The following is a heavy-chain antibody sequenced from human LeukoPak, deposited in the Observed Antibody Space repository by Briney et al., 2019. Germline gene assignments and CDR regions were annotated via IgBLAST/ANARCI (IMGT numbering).Heavy chain of an antibody. D-gene: IGHD4-17*01. V-gene: IGHV4-39*01. J-gene: IGHJ4*02. CDR2: IYYSGST. CDR3: ARLVRDYGDYGGYFDY. CDR1: GGSISSSSYY. Sequence: SETLSLTCTVSGGSISSSSYYWGWIRQPPGEGLEWIGSIYYSGSTYYNPSLKSRVTISVDTSKNQFSLKLSSVTAADTAVYYCARLVRDYGDYGGYFDYWGQGTLVTVSS.